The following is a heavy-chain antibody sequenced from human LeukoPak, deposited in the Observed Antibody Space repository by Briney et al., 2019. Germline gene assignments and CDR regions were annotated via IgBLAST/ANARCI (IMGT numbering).Heavy chain of an antibody. D-gene: IGHD3-3*01. CDR3: AKVMGAYDFWSGYDY. CDR1: GFTFSSYA. Sequence: GGSLRLSCAASGFTFSSYAMSWVRQTPGKGLEWVSAISGSGGSTYYADSVKGRFTISRDNSKNTLYLQMNSLRAEDTAVYYCAKVMGAYDFWSGYDYWGQGTLVTVSS. V-gene: IGHV3-23*01. J-gene: IGHJ4*02. CDR2: ISGSGGST.